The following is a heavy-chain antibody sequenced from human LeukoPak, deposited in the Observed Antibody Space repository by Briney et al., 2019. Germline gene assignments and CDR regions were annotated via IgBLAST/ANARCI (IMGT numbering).Heavy chain of an antibody. CDR1: GYPISSGYY. Sequence: SETLSLTCTVSGYPISSGYYWGWIRQPPGKGLEWIGSMYHSGSTYYNPSLKSRVTISVNTSKNQFSLKLSSVTAADTAVYYCATYGGYSPFDYWGQGTLVTVSS. CDR2: MYHSGST. J-gene: IGHJ4*02. CDR3: ATYGGYSPFDY. V-gene: IGHV4-38-2*02. D-gene: IGHD4-23*01.